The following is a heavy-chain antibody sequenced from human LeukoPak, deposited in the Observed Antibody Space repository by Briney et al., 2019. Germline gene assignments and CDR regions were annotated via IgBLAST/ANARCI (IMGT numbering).Heavy chain of an antibody. J-gene: IGHJ4*02. CDR3: ARGPDYGARTDYLDY. CDR2: IKQGGGER. D-gene: IGHD4-17*01. CDR1: GFTFNRHW. V-gene: IGHV3-7*03. Sequence: GGSLRLSCAASGFTFNRHWMNWVRQAPGKGLEWVANIKQGGGERNYVDSMKGRFTISRDDAKNSLYLQLNSLRVEDTAIYCARGPDYGARTDYLDYWGQGALVTVSS.